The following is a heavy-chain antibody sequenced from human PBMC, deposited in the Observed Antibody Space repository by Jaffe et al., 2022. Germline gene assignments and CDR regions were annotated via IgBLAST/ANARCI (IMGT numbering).Heavy chain of an antibody. CDR1: GFSLATNGMC. D-gene: IGHD2-2*01. Sequence: QVTLRESGPALVKPTQTVTLTCTVSGFSLATNGMCVSWIRQSPGKTLEWLAVIDWNDDKYYSESLRTRLTISKDTSKNRVVLIMTNMDPVDTATYYCARMVSSRNYFDYWGQGALVTVSS. V-gene: IGHV2-70*01. CDR3: ARMVSSRNYFDY. J-gene: IGHJ4*02. CDR2: IDWNDDK.